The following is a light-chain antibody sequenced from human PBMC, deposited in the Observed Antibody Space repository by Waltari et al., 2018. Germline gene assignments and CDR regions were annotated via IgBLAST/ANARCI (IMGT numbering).Light chain of an antibody. CDR3: QQFDDAPLT. CDR2: DAY. CDR1: QDITDH. V-gene: IGKV1-33*01. J-gene: IGKJ5*01. Sequence: DIQLTQSPSSLSASVGDRVTVTCQASQDITDHLNWYQQKPDRAPKLLIFDAYTLETGVPSRFSGSGSGTEFTFTISSLQPEDIGTYYCQQFDDAPLTFDQGTRLDIK.